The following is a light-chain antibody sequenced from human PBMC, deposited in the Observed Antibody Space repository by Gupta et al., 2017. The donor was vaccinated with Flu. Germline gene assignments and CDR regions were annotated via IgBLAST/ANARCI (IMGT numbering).Light chain of an antibody. CDR2: GNN. CDR1: SSNLGAGYE. J-gene: IGLJ3*02. V-gene: IGLV1-40*01. Sequence: TITCTGSSSNLGAGYEVHCYRQRPETAPHLLIYGNNKRHSGAPDRVSGSKSGTSAALAITGLQAEDEADYYCQSYDYMWSGAWVFGGGTKLTVL. CDR3: QSYDYMWSGAWV.